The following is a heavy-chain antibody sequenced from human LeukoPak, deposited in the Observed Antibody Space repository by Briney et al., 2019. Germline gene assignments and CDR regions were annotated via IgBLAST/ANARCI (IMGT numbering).Heavy chain of an antibody. D-gene: IGHD2-15*01. CDR3: AGLIDCSGGSCYTELPLDV. J-gene: IGHJ6*04. Sequence: ASVKVSCKASGYTFTGYYMHWVRQAPGQGLEWMGWINPNSGGTNYAQKFQGRVTMTRDTSISTAYMELSRLRSDDTAVYYRAGLIDCSGGSCYTELPLDVWGKGTTVTVSS. V-gene: IGHV1-2*02. CDR2: INPNSGGT. CDR1: GYTFTGYY.